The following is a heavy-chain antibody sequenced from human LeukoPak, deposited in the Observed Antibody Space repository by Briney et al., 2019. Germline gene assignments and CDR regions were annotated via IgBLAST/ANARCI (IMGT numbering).Heavy chain of an antibody. Sequence: SETLSLTCTVSGGSMSNSYWTWIRQSQGKGLEWIALIYYNGASDYNPSLWSRVTISIDTSRNQFSLSLRSVTAADTAVYYCAKDIGQINGRGWFDPWGQGTLVTVSS. CDR2: IYYNGAS. CDR1: GGSMSNSY. D-gene: IGHD2-8*01. CDR3: AKDIGQINGRGWFDP. V-gene: IGHV4-59*01. J-gene: IGHJ5*02.